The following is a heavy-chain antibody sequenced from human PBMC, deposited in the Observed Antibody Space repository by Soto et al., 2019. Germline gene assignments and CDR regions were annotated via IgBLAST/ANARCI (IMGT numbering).Heavy chain of an antibody. CDR2: IWYDGSDK. Sequence: GGSLRLSCAASGFTFSSYGMHWVRQAPGKGLEWVAVIWYDGSDKYYADSVKGRFTISRDNSKNTLYLQMNSLRAEDTAVYYCARGGFILGELSLYLQSPRLDYWGQGTLVTVSS. CDR3: ARGGFILGELSLYLQSPRLDY. D-gene: IGHD3-16*02. CDR1: GFTFSSYG. J-gene: IGHJ4*02. V-gene: IGHV3-33*01.